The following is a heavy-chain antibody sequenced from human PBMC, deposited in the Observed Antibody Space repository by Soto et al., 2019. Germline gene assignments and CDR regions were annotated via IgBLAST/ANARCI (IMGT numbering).Heavy chain of an antibody. CDR1: GYTFTVYY. V-gene: IGHV1-2*02. D-gene: IGHD1-26*01. CDR3: AGDLAKGGGSAGFDY. CDR2: INPKSGGT. Sequence: ASVKVSCKASGYTFTVYYMHWVRQAPGQGLEWMGWINPKSGGTMYPQKFQGRVTMTWDTSISTAYMALTRLRSDDTAVYYCAGDLAKGGGSAGFDYWGQGTLVTVSS. J-gene: IGHJ4*02.